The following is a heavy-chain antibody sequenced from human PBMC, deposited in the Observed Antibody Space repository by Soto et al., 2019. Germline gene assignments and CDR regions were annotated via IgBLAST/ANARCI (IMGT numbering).Heavy chain of an antibody. CDR2: ISNSGGTI. CDR1: GSSSSVHY. Sequence: GGSLRLPFAASGSSSSVHYRTGFPRAQGKWLEWISYISNSGGTIYYADSVKGRFTISRDNAKNSLYLQMNSLRAEHTAVYYCAREFCSGGTCYGSFDHWGQGTLVTVSS. D-gene: IGHD2-15*01. V-gene: IGHV3-11*01. CDR3: AREFCSGGTCYGSFDH. J-gene: IGHJ4*02.